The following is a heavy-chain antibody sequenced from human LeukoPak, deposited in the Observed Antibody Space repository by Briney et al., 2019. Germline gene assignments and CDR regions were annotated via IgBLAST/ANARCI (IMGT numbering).Heavy chain of an antibody. V-gene: IGHV4-39*01. J-gene: IGHJ5*02. CDR3: ARHAPIVVVPAATRFDP. Sequence: SETLSLTCTVSGGSISSSSYYWGWIRQPPGKGLEWIGSIYYSGSTYYNPSLKSRVTISVDTSKNQFSLKLSSVTAADTAVYYCARHAPIVVVPAATRFDPWGQGTLVTVSS. CDR1: GGSISSSSYY. D-gene: IGHD2-2*01. CDR2: IYYSGST.